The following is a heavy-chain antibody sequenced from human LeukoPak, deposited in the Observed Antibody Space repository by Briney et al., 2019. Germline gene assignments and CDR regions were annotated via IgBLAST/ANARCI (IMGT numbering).Heavy chain of an antibody. J-gene: IGHJ5*02. V-gene: IGHV4-59*02. D-gene: IGHD7-27*01. Sequence: SETLSLTCTVSGASVTDYYWSWIRQSPGKGMEWISYIHHSGNSDYNPSLRSRVTTSLDTSKNQFSLNLISVTAADTAVYYCTRGHWGLQSWSQGTLVTVSS. CDR2: IHHSGNS. CDR3: TRGHWGLQS. CDR1: GASVTDYY.